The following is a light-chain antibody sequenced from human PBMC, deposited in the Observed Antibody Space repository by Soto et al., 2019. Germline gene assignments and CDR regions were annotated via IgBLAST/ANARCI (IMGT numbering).Light chain of an antibody. CDR1: SSNIGSNY. Sequence: QSVLTQPPSASGTPGQRVTISCSGASSNIGSNYVYWYQQLPGTAPKLLIYRNNQRPSAVPDRFSGSKSGTSASLAISGLRSEDEADYYCAAWDDSLSGVIFGGGTKVTVL. CDR2: RNN. J-gene: IGLJ2*01. V-gene: IGLV1-47*01. CDR3: AAWDDSLSGVI.